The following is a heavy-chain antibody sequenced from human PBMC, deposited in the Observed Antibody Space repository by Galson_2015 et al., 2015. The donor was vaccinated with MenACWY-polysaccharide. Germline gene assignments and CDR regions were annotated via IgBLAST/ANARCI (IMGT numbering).Heavy chain of an antibody. D-gene: IGHD6-19*01. CDR1: GLTFRSSG. V-gene: IGHV3-33*01. CDR2: IQNVESPK. J-gene: IGHJ3*02. CDR3: ARESSRIVFHAFDI. Sequence: SLRLSCAASGLTFRSSGMHWVRQAPGKGLEWVAVIQNVESPKAYADSVKGRFTISRDNSKNTLYLEMNSLRAEDTAVYYCARESSRIVFHAFDISCQGTMVTVSS.